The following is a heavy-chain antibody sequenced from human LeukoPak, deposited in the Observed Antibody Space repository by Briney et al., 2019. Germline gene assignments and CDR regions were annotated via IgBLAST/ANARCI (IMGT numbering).Heavy chain of an antibody. Sequence: PSETLSLTCTVSGGSISSYYWSWIRQLPWKGLDWIGYIYYSGSTNYNPSLKSRVTISVDTSKNQFSLKLSSVTAADSAGYYCARHSYCGGDCYWDAFDYWGQGTLVTVSS. D-gene: IGHD2-21*02. V-gene: IGHV4-59*08. J-gene: IGHJ4*02. CDR2: IYYSGST. CDR3: ARHSYCGGDCYWDAFDY. CDR1: GGSISSYY.